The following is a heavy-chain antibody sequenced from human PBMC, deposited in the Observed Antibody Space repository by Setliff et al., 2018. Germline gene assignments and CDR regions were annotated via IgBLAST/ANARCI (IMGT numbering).Heavy chain of an antibody. Sequence: ASVKVSCKASGGTFSSYGITWVRQAPGQGLEWMGGTIPMFGTTNYAQKFQGRVTIITDASTSTSYMALSSLTSADTAVYYCVREGVDTRSSTDYRYYMDVWGKGTTVTVSS. V-gene: IGHV1-69*05. CDR2: TIPMFGTT. D-gene: IGHD5-18*01. CDR1: GGTFSSYG. J-gene: IGHJ6*03. CDR3: VREGVDTRSSTDYRYYMDV.